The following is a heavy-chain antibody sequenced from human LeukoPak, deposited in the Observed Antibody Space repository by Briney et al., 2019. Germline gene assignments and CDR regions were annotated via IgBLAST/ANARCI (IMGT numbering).Heavy chain of an antibody. D-gene: IGHD1-26*01. CDR1: GYTFTSYD. V-gene: IGHV1-8*01. CDR2: MNPNSGNT. Sequence: GASVKVSCKASGYTFTSYDINWVRQATGQGLEWMGWMNPNSGNTGYAQKFQGRVTMTRNTSLSTAYMEVSSLRSEDTAVYYCARGRRGIRTLGYWGQGTLVTVSS. J-gene: IGHJ4*02. CDR3: ARGRRGIRTLGY.